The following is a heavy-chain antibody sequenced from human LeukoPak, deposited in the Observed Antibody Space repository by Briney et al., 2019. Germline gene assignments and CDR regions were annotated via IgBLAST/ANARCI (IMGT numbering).Heavy chain of an antibody. CDR2: IKQDGSEK. CDR3: ARAGGSGWYEDY. Sequence: GGSLRLSCAASGFTFSSYWMSWVRQAPGKGLEWVANIKQDGSEKYYVDFVKGLFTISRDNAKNSLYLQMNSLRAEDTAVYYCARAGGSGWYEDYWGQGTLVTVSS. V-gene: IGHV3-7*04. CDR1: GFTFSSYW. J-gene: IGHJ4*02. D-gene: IGHD6-19*01.